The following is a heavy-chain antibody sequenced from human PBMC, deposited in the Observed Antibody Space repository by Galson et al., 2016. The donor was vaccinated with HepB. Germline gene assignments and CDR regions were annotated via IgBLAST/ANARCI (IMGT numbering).Heavy chain of an antibody. V-gene: IGHV4-39*01. CDR3: ARLQPRIGVAGVLLENWFHP. CDR1: GGSISSSSYY. Sequence: SETLSLTCTVSGGSISSSSYYWGWIRQPPGKGLEWIGSIYYSGSTYYNPSLKSRVTISVDTSKNQFSLKLSSVTAADTAVYYCARLQPRIGVAGVLLENWFHPWGQGTLVSVSS. D-gene: IGHD6-13*01. J-gene: IGHJ5*02. CDR2: IYYSGST.